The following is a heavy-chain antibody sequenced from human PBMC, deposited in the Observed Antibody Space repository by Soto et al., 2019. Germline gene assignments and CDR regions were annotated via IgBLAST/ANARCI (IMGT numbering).Heavy chain of an antibody. V-gene: IGHV3-23*01. CDR2: ISDSGGST. D-gene: IGHD2-21*02. CDR3: ANDGIMVVTAINY. Sequence: EVQLLESGGGLVQPGGSLRLSCAASGFTFSSYAMSWVRQAPGKGLEWVSAISDSGGSTYYEDSVKGRFTISRDNSKNTLYLQMNSLRAEDTAVYYCANDGIMVVTAINYWGQGTLVTVSS. CDR1: GFTFSSYA. J-gene: IGHJ4*02.